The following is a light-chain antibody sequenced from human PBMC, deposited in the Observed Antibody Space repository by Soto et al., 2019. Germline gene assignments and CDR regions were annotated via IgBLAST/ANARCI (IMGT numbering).Light chain of an antibody. CDR1: QDIRKY. CDR2: GAS. J-gene: IGKJ3*01. V-gene: IGKV1-33*01. CDR3: QHYDNLPPFT. Sequence: DIQMTQSPSSLSASVGERVTITCQASQDIRKYLNWYQQKPGRAPKLLIYGASNLETGVPSRFSGSGYGTDFTITISSLQPEDFATYYCQHYDNLPPFTFGPGTKVAIK.